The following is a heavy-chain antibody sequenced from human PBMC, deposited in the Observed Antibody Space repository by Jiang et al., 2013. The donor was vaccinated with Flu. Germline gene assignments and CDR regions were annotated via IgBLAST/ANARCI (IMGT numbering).Heavy chain of an antibody. CDR2: VGSSGRDT. CDR1: GFTFSSSA. CDR3: VKGLVDSGWSSDP. V-gene: IGHV3-23*01. Sequence: VQLLESGGDLVQPGGSLRLSCGASGFTFSSSAMSWIRQAPGKGPEWVSVVGSSGRDTYYVDSVKGRFTISRDNFKNILFLQMNSLRADDTAVYYCVKGLVDSGWSSDPWGQGTLVTVSS. J-gene: IGHJ5*02. D-gene: IGHD6-19*01.